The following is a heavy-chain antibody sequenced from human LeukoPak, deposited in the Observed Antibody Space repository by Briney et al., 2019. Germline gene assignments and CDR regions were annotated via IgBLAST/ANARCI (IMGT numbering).Heavy chain of an antibody. Sequence: PSETLSLTCAVYGGSFSGYYWSWIRQPPGKGLEWIGEINHSGSTNYNPSLMSRVTISVDTSKHQFSLKLTSVTAADPAVYYCARAIAARYYFDYWGQGTLVTVST. J-gene: IGHJ4*02. CDR3: ARAIAARYYFDY. D-gene: IGHD6-6*01. V-gene: IGHV4-34*01. CDR2: INHSGST. CDR1: GGSFSGYY.